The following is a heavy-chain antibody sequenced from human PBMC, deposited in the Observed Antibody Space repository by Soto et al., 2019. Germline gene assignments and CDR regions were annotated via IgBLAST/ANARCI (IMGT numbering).Heavy chain of an antibody. J-gene: IGHJ4*02. CDR2: INHSGST. V-gene: IGHV4-34*01. CDR3: ARGYSSGWPTTKTRNRKYYFDY. Sequence: PSETLSLTCAVYGGSFSGYYWSWIRQPPGKGLEWIGEINHSGSTNYNPSLKSRVTISVDTSKNQFSLKLSSVTAADTAVYYCARGYSSGWPTTKTRNRKYYFDYWGQGTLVTVSS. D-gene: IGHD6-25*01. CDR1: GGSFSGYY.